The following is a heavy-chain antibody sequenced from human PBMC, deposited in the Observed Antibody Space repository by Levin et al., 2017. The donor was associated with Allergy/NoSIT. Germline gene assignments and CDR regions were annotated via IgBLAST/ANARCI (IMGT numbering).Heavy chain of an antibody. V-gene: IGHV3-7*01. CDR3: ARDSGDFIVILGPRFDY. D-gene: IGHD2-21*02. J-gene: IGHJ4*02. CDR2: IKQDGSEK. Sequence: GESLKISCAASGFTFSSYWMSWVRQAPGKGLEWVANIKQDGSEKYYVDSVKGRFTISRDNAKNSLYLQMNSLRAEDTAVYYCARDSGDFIVILGPRFDYWGQGTLVTVSS. CDR1: GFTFSSYW.